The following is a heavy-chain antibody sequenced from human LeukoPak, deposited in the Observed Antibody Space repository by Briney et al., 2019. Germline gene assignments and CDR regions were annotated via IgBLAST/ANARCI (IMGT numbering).Heavy chain of an antibody. CDR2: IYSGGST. V-gene: IGHV3-53*01. CDR3: ARGPLDY. Sequence: GGSLRLSCAASGFTFSSYAMRWVRQAPGKGLEWVSVIYSGGSTYYADSVKGRFTISRDNSKNTLYLQMNSLRAEDTAVYYCARGPLDYWGQGTLVTVSS. J-gene: IGHJ4*02. CDR1: GFTFSSYA.